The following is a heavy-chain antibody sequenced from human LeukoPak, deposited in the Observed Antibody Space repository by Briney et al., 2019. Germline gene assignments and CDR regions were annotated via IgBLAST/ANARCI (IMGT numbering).Heavy chain of an antibody. CDR1: DYTFTSYG. V-gene: IGHV1-18*01. CDR3: ARDDVVVVAAMFGNAFDI. CDR2: ISAYNGNT. D-gene: IGHD2-15*01. J-gene: IGHJ3*02. Sequence: ASVKVSCKASDYTFTSYGISWVRQAPGQGLEWMGWISAYNGNTNYAQKLQGRVTMTTDTSTSTAYMELRSLRSDDTAVYYCARDDVVVVAAMFGNAFDIWGQGTMVTVSS.